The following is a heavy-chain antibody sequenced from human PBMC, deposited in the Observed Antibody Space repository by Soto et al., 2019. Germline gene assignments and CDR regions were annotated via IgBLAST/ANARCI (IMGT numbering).Heavy chain of an antibody. CDR1: GGSISSGGYY. D-gene: IGHD3-22*01. CDR2: IYHSGST. CDR3: ARVTYYYDSSGYYYEYYFDY. J-gene: IGHJ4*02. V-gene: IGHV4-39*07. Sequence: SETLSRTWTVSGGSISSGGYYWWWIHQPPGKGLEWIGVIYHSGSTHYNPSLKSRVNISVDKSKNQFSLKLSSVTAADTAVYYCARVTYYYDSSGYYYEYYFDYWGQRTLVTVSS.